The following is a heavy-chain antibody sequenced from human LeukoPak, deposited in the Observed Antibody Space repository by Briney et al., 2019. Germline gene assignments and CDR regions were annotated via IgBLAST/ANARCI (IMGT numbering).Heavy chain of an antibody. CDR3: ARERGVREFDP. Sequence: SETLSLTCAVSGGSISSGGYSWSWIRQPPGKGLEWIGYIYHSGSTYYNPSLKSRVTISVDRSKNQFSLKLSSVTAADTAVYYCARERGVREFDPWGQGTLVTVSS. J-gene: IGHJ5*02. CDR1: GGSISSGGYS. V-gene: IGHV4-30-2*01. CDR2: IYHSGST. D-gene: IGHD2-21*01.